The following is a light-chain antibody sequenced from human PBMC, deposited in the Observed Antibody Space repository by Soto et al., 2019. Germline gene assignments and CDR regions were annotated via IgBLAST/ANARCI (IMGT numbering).Light chain of an antibody. CDR3: QQYNNWWT. Sequence: EIVLTQSPGTLSLSLWERARLSCRASQSVSSSLAWYQQKPGQAPRLLIYGASTRATGIPARFSGSGSGTEFTLTINSLQSEDFAVYYCQQYNNWWTFGQGTKVDIK. CDR2: GAS. V-gene: IGKV3-15*01. J-gene: IGKJ1*01. CDR1: QSVSSS.